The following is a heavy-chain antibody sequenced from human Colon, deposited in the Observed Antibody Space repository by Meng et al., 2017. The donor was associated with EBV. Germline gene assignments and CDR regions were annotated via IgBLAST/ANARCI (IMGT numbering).Heavy chain of an antibody. V-gene: IGHV3-11*01. Sequence: VLVWELGGGDGVVGGPLRLSWTRSGCVFGGYYMIWIRQAAGKGLEWVSDMSSSGDMKSYGDSVKGRFTISRDNAKNSLFLQMNSLRVEDTAVYYCARDPGFRAAPGIYWFDPWGQGTLVTVSS. CDR2: MSSSGDMK. CDR1: GCVFGGYY. CDR3: ARDPGFRAAPGIYWFDP. J-gene: IGHJ5*02. D-gene: IGHD6-13*01.